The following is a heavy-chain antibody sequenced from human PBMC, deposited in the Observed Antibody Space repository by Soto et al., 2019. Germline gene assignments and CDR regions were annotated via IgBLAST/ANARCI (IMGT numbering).Heavy chain of an antibody. D-gene: IGHD3-3*01. V-gene: IGHV3-30*18. CDR1: GFTFSSYG. Sequence: GGSLRLSCAASGFTFSSYGMHWVRQAPGKGLEWVAVISYDGSNKYYADSVKGRFTISRDNSKNTLYLQMNSLRAEDTAVYYCAKDHMTVLRFLEWSQLKYGMDVWGQGTTVTVSS. CDR2: ISYDGSNK. J-gene: IGHJ6*02. CDR3: AKDHMTVLRFLEWSQLKYGMDV.